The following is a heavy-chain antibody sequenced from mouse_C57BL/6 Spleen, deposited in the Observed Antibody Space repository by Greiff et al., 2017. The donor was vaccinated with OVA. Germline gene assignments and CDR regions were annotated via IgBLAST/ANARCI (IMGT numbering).Heavy chain of an antibody. CDR3: ARFSDYDYDAGVAHYYAMDY. Sequence: QVQLQQPGAELVMPGASVKLSCKASGYTFTSYWMHWVKQRPGQGLEWIGEIDPSDSYTNYNQKFKCKSTLTVDKSSSTAYMQLSSLTSEDSAVYYCARFSDYDYDAGVAHYYAMDYWGQGTSVTVSS. V-gene: IGHV1-69*01. J-gene: IGHJ4*01. CDR2: IDPSDSYT. D-gene: IGHD2-4*01. CDR1: GYTFTSYW.